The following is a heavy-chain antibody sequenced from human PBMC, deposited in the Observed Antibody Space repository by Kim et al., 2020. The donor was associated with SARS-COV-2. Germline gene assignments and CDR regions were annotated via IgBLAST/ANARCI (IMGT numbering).Heavy chain of an antibody. D-gene: IGHD5-12*01. CDR3: AKGLDIVATIAAGMDV. J-gene: IGHJ6*02. CDR2: ISGSGGST. Sequence: GGSLRLSCAASGFTFSSYAMSWVRQAPGKGLEWVSAISGSGGSTYYADSVKGRFTISRDNSKNTLYLQMNSLRAEDTAVYYCAKGLDIVATIAAGMDVWGQGTTVTVSS. V-gene: IGHV3-23*01. CDR1: GFTFSSYA.